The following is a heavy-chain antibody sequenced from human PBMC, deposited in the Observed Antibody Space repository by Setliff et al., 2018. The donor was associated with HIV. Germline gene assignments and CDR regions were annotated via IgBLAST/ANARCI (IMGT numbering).Heavy chain of an antibody. CDR1: GYSSAGNLA. D-gene: IGHD5-12*01. J-gene: IGHJ6*02. V-gene: IGHV4-38-2*02. CDR3: ARGGPAVAYAVDV. CDR2: IWHAGNT. Sequence: SETLSLTCTVSGYSSAGNLAWAWIRQHPKKGLEWIGSIWHAGNTLYNPSLKSRVSISLDTSMEEFGLQLSSVTAADTAVYYCARGGPAVAYAVDVWGQGTTVTVSS.